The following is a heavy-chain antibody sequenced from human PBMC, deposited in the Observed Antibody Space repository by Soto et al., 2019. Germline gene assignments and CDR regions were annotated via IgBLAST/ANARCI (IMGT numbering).Heavy chain of an antibody. Sequence: PSETLSVTCTVSGDSISNYYWSWIRQPPGKGLEWIGYIYYSGCTHYNPSLKSRVTISLDTSKNQFSLNLSSVTAADTAVYYCARHLWVGSSWYLGALDIWGQGTMVTVSS. D-gene: IGHD6-13*01. V-gene: IGHV4-59*08. CDR3: ARHLWVGSSWYLGALDI. J-gene: IGHJ3*02. CDR1: GDSISNYY. CDR2: IYYSGCT.